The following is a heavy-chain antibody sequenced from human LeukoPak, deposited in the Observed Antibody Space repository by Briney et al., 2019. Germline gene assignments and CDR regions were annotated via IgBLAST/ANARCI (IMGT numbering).Heavy chain of an antibody. CDR2: IYYSGST. CDR3: ARGGVVVPAAFGPLAVAGTSYFDY. CDR1: GGSISSSSYY. D-gene: IGHD2-2*01. V-gene: IGHV4-39*07. Sequence: SETLSLTCTVSGGSISSSSYYWGWIRQPPGKGLEWIGSIYYSGSTYYNPSLKSRVTISVDTSKNQFSLKLSSVTAADTAVYYCARGGVVVPAAFGPLAVAGTSYFDYWGQGTLVTVSS. J-gene: IGHJ4*02.